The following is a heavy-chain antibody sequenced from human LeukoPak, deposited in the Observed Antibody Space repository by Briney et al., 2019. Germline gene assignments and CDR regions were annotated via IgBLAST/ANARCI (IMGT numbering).Heavy chain of an antibody. J-gene: IGHJ3*01. Sequence: KPSETLSLTCTVSGGSISSSNYYRSWIRQSPGKGLECIGSIFYSGSTFYNPSLRSRATISVDTSKNYFSLKLTSVTAADTAVYYCASSRVGDVFDVWGQGTMVPISS. CDR3: ASSRVGDVFDV. V-gene: IGHV4-39*02. CDR1: GGSISSSNYY. D-gene: IGHD1-26*01. CDR2: IFYSGST.